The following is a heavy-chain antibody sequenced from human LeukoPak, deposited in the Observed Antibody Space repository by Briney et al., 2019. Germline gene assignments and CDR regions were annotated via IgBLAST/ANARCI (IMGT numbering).Heavy chain of an antibody. V-gene: IGHV4-39*01. CDR2: IYYSGST. J-gene: IGHJ3*02. Sequence: PSETLSLTCAVSGGSISSSSYYWGWIRQPPGKGLEWIGSIYYSGSTYYNPSLKSRVTISVDTSKNQFSLKLSSVTAADTAVYYCARQEDCSSTSCYYLDAFDIWGQGTMVTVSS. CDR1: GGSISSSSYY. CDR3: ARQEDCSSTSCYYLDAFDI. D-gene: IGHD2-2*01.